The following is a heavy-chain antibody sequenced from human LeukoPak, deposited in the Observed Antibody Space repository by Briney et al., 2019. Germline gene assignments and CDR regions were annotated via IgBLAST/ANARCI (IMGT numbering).Heavy chain of an antibody. CDR3: ARLPYRDGVAQDY. Sequence: ASVKVSCKASGYTFTDYYMHWVRQAPGQGLEWMGWINPISGATDYAQKFQGRVTMTRDTSTSTVYMELSSLRSEDTAMYYCARLPYRDGVAQDYWGQGTLVTVSP. J-gene: IGHJ4*02. D-gene: IGHD3-16*02. CDR1: GYTFTDYY. V-gene: IGHV1-2*02. CDR2: INPISGAT.